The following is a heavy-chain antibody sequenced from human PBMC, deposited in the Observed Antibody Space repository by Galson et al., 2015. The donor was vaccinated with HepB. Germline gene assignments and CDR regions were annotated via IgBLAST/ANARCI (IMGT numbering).Heavy chain of an antibody. D-gene: IGHD6-13*01. CDR2: INSDGRST. Sequence: LRLSCAASGFTFSRYWMHWVRQAPGQGLVWVSRINSDGRSTSYADSVQGRFTISRDNSKNTLYLQMNSLRAEDTAVYYCARDYASSWYFNHYYGMDVWGQGTTVTVPS. CDR3: ARDYASSWYFNHYYGMDV. J-gene: IGHJ6*02. CDR1: GFTFSRYW. V-gene: IGHV3-74*01.